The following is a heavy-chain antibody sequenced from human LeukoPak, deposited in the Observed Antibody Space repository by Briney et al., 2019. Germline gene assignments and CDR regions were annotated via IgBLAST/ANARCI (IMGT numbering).Heavy chain of an antibody. Sequence: SETLSLTCTVSGGSISSYYWSWIRQPPGKGLEWIGYIYYSGSTNYNPSLKSRVTISVDTSKNQFSLKLSSVTAADTAVYYCARHKLLWRAARPRYYFDYWGQGTLVTVSS. D-gene: IGHD6-6*01. CDR2: IYYSGST. V-gene: IGHV4-59*08. J-gene: IGHJ4*02. CDR3: ARHKLLWRAARPRYYFDY. CDR1: GGSISSYY.